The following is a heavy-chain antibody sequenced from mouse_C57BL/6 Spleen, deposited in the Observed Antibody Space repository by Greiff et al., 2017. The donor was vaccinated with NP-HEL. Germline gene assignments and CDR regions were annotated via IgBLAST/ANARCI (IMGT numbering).Heavy chain of an antibody. CDR3: ARDYYGSSGGFAY. CDR2: INPNNGGT. CDR1: GYTFTDYN. Sequence: VQLKESGPELVKPGASVKIPCKASGYTFTDYNMDWVKQSHGKSLEWIGDINPNNGGTIYNQKFKGKATLTVDKSSSTAYMELRRLTSEETAVYYCARDYYGSSGGFAYWGQGTLVTVSA. J-gene: IGHJ3*01. D-gene: IGHD1-1*01. V-gene: IGHV1-18*01.